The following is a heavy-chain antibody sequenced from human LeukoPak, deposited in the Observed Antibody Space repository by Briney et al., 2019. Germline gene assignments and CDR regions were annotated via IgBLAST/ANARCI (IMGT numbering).Heavy chain of an antibody. V-gene: IGHV3-21*01. D-gene: IGHD2-15*01. Sequence: GGSLRLSCAVSGFTFSSYWMSWVRQAPGKGLEWVSGISQGGGSTYYADSVKGRFTISRDNAKNSLYLQMNSLRAEDTAVYYCARVRGCSGGSCYPPPPRDAFDIWGQGTMVTVSS. CDR3: ARVRGCSGGSCYPPPPRDAFDI. CDR2: ISQGGGST. J-gene: IGHJ3*02. CDR1: GFTFSSYW.